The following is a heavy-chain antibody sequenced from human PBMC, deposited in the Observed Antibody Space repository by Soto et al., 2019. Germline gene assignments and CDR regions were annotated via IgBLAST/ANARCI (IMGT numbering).Heavy chain of an antibody. V-gene: IGHV1-18*01. CDR3: ARDSASTVTTMSRFDY. D-gene: IGHD4-17*01. CDR2: ISAYNDNT. Sequence: QVQLVQSGAEVKKPGASVKVSCKASGYTFTSYGISWVRQAPGQGLEWMGWISAYNDNTNYAQKLQGRVTMTTDTSTSTAYMELRSLRSDDTAVYYCARDSASTVTTMSRFDYWGQGTLVTVSS. J-gene: IGHJ4*02. CDR1: GYTFTSYG.